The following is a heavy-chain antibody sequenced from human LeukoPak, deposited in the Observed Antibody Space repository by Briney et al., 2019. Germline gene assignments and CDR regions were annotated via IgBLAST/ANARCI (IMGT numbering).Heavy chain of an antibody. CDR2: IRSKLYGGTT. CDR3: ARDPYCSSINCHGCFDY. V-gene: IGHV3-49*04. Sequence: PGGSLRLSCAASGFTFGDYSMSWVRQAPGRGLEWVGFIRSKLYGGTTEYAASVKGRFTISRDDSKSIAYLQMDSLETEDTAVYHCARDPYCSSINCHGCFDYWGQGTLVTVSS. CDR1: GFTFGDYS. J-gene: IGHJ4*02. D-gene: IGHD2-2*01.